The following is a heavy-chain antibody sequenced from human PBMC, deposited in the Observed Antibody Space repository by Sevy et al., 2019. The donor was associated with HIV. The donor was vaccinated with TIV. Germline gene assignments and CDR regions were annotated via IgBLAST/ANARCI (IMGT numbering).Heavy chain of an antibody. Sequence: GGSLRLSCAASGFTFSSHWMHWVRQAPGKGLVWVSRLNGDGSSASYANFVKGRFTISRDNGKNTVYLQISSLTADDTAVYYCTRGRSGSYGWFDPWGQGTLVTVSS. CDR3: TRGRSGSYGWFDP. J-gene: IGHJ5*02. CDR1: GFTFSSHW. CDR2: LNGDGSSA. V-gene: IGHV3-74*01. D-gene: IGHD6-19*01.